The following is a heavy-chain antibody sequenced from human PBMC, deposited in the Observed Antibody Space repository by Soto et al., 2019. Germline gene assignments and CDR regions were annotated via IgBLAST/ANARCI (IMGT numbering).Heavy chain of an antibody. V-gene: IGHV1-58*01. D-gene: IGHD1-7*01. CDR2: IVVGSGNA. Sequence: ASVKVSCKASGFTFTSSAVQWVRQARGQRLEWIGWIVVGSGNANYAQKFQERVTITRDMSTSTAYMELSSLRSEDTAVYYCAAAGNYWNYPQNWGQGTLVTVSS. CDR3: AAAGNYWNYPQN. J-gene: IGHJ4*02. CDR1: GFTFTSSA.